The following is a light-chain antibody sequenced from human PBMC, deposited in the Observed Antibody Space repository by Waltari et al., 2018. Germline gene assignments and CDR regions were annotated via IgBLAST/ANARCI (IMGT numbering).Light chain of an antibody. CDR1: QSVGRY. V-gene: IGKV3-11*01. J-gene: IGKJ2*01. Sequence: EIVLTQSPATLSLSPGESATLSCRASQSVGRYLTWYQQKPAQPPRLLIYDAIKRAPGAPARFSGSGSGTDFTLTISGLEPDDFGVYYCQQRDNWPQTFGQGTKLEI. CDR2: DAI. CDR3: QQRDNWPQT.